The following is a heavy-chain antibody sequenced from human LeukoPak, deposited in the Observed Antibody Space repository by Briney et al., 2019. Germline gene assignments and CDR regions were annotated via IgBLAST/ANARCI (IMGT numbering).Heavy chain of an antibody. J-gene: IGHJ4*02. Sequence: ASVKVSCKASGYTFTGYYMHWVRQAPGQGLEWMGWINPYSGGTNYAQKFQGRVTMTRDTSTSTVYMELSSLRSEDTAVYYCARFAVHRRLAVAGQFGLDYWGQGTLVTVSS. V-gene: IGHV1-2*02. CDR1: GYTFTGYY. CDR3: ARFAVHRRLAVAGQFGLDY. D-gene: IGHD6-19*01. CDR2: INPYSGGT.